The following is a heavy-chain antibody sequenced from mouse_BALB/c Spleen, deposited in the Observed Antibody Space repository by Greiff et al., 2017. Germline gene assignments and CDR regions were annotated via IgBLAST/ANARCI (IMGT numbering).Heavy chain of an antibody. D-gene: IGHD2-14*01. Sequence: EVKLVESGGGLVKPGGSLKLSCAASGFTFSDYYMYWVRQTPEKRLEWVATISDGGSYTYYPDSVKGRFTISRDNAKNNLYLQMSSLKSEDTAMYYGARAPYYGYDEGFAYWGQGALVTVSA. CDR1: GFTFSDYY. CDR3: ARAPYYGYDEGFAY. V-gene: IGHV5-4*02. CDR2: ISDGGSYT. J-gene: IGHJ3*01.